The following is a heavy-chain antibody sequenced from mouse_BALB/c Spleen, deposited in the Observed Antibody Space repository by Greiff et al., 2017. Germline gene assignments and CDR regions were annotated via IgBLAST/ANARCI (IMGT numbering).Heavy chain of an antibody. CDR2: IWAGGST. Sequence: VQRVESGPGLVAPSQSLSISCTVSGFSLTSYGVHWVRQPTGKGLEWLGVIWAGGSTNYNSALMSRLSISKDNSKSQVFLKMNSLQTDDTAMYYCITTAPFADWGQGTLVTVSA. V-gene: IGHV2-9*02. CDR3: ITTAPFAD. D-gene: IGHD1-2*01. CDR1: GFSLTSYG. J-gene: IGHJ3*01.